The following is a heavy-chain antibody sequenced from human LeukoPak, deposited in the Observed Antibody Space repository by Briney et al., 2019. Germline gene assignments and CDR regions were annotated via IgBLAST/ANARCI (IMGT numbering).Heavy chain of an antibody. CDR1: GFTFSNAW. D-gene: IGHD6-13*01. V-gene: IGHV3-15*01. CDR2: IKSKTDGGTT. J-gene: IGHJ6*03. CDR3: TTNGIAAAGKRGYYYYYYYVDV. Sequence: GGSLRLSCAASGFTFSNAWMSWVRQAPGKGLEWVGRIKSKTDGGTTDYAAPVKGRFTISSDESKTTLYLQMNSLKTEDTAVYYCTTNGIAAAGKRGYYYYYYYVDVWGKGTTVTVSS.